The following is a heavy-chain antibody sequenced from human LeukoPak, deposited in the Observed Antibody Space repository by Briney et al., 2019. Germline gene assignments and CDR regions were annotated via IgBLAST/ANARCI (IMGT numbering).Heavy chain of an antibody. D-gene: IGHD1-26*01. CDR2: IYYSGST. CDR1: GGSISSSSYY. Sequence: SETLSLTCTVSGGSISSSSYYWSWIRQPPGKGLEWIGYIYYSGSTNYNPSLKSRVTISVDTSKNQFSLKLSSVTAADTAVYYCARHGIVGATTFDYWGQGTLVTVSS. V-gene: IGHV4-61*05. J-gene: IGHJ4*02. CDR3: ARHGIVGATTFDY.